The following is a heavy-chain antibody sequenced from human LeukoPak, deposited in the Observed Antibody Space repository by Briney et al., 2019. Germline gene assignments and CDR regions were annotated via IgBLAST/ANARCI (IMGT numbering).Heavy chain of an antibody. CDR2: INHSGST. D-gene: IGHD3-10*01. CDR3: ARVSFTIDY. Sequence: PSETLSLTCAVYGGSFSGYYWSWIRQPPGKGLEWIGEINHSGSTDYNPSLKSRVIISVDTSKNQFSLKLSSVTAADTAVYYCARVSFTIDYWGQGTLVTVSS. V-gene: IGHV4-34*01. CDR1: GGSFSGYY. J-gene: IGHJ4*02.